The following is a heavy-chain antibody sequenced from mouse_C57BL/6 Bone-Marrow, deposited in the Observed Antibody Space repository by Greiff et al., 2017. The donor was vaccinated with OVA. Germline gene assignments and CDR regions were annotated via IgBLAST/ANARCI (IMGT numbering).Heavy chain of an antibody. CDR1: GYTLTSYG. J-gene: IGHJ2*01. CDR3: ARCRWLPPYYDY. CDR2: IYPRSGTT. D-gene: IGHD2-3*01. Sequence: VQLQQSGAELARPGATVKLSCKASGYTLTSYGISWVKQRTGQGLEWIGEIYPRSGTTYYNEKFKGKATLTADKSSSTAYMELRSLTSEDSAVYFCARCRWLPPYYDYWGQGTTLTVSS. V-gene: IGHV1-81*01.